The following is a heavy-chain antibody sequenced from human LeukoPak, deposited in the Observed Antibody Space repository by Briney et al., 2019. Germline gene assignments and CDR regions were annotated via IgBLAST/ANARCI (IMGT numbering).Heavy chain of an antibody. Sequence: SETLSLTCTVSGXSISGYSWSWIRQPPGKGLEWIGYIFYSGSTNYNPSLQSRVTISLDTSKNQFSLKLSSVTAADTAVYYCARVTSSSLRFDYWGQGTLATVSS. D-gene: IGHD6-6*01. J-gene: IGHJ4*02. CDR1: GXSISGYS. CDR2: IFYSGST. CDR3: ARVTSSSLRFDY. V-gene: IGHV4-59*01.